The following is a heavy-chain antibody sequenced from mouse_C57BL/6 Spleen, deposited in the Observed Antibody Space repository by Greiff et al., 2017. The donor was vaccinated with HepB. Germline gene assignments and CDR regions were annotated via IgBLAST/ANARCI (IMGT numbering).Heavy chain of an antibody. CDR1: GFTFSSYT. CDR3: ARLGDYDRYYFDY. D-gene: IGHD2-4*01. V-gene: IGHV5-9*01. Sequence: EVMLVESGGGLVKPGGSLKLSCAASGFTFSSYTMSWVRQTPEKRLEWVATISGGGGNTYYPDSVKGRFTISRDNAKNTRYLQMSSLRSEDTALYYCARLGDYDRYYFDYWGQGTTLTVSS. J-gene: IGHJ2*01. CDR2: ISGGGGNT.